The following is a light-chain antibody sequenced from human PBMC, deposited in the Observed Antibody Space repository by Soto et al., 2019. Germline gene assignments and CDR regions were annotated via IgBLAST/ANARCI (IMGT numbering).Light chain of an antibody. CDR3: KPYNNGPRT. V-gene: IGKV3-15*01. J-gene: IGKJ1*01. CDR2: GAS. CDR1: QSVSSN. Sequence: EIVMPQSPATLSFAPGEGATLSCRASQSVSSNLAWYQQKPGQAPRLLIYGASARATGIPARFSGSGSGTEFTLTISSLQSVDIPLYYCKPYNNGPRTFGEGTK.